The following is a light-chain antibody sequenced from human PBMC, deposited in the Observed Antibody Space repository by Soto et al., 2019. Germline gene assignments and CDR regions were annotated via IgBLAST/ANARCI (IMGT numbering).Light chain of an antibody. CDR2: EVS. V-gene: IGLV2-8*01. CDR1: SSDVGGYNY. J-gene: IGLJ2*01. CDR3: SSYAGSNNHVV. Sequence: QSDLTQPPSASGSPGQSVTISCTGTSSDVGGYNYVSWYQQHPGKAPKLMIYEVSKRPSGVPDRFSGSKSGNTASLTVSGLQAEDEADYYCSSYAGSNNHVVFGGGTKLTVL.